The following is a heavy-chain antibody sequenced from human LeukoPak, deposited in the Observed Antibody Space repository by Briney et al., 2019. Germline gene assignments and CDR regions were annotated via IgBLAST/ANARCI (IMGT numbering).Heavy chain of an antibody. CDR3: AKDRWELFTFDY. CDR1: GFTVSNNY. D-gene: IGHD1-26*01. V-gene: IGHV3-53*01. J-gene: IGHJ4*02. CDR2: LYIDGNT. Sequence: GGSLRLSRAASGFTVSNNYMSWVRQAPGKGLEWVSVLYIDGNTYYADSVKGRFTISRDNSKNTLYLQMSSLRAEDTAVYYCAKDRWELFTFDYWGQGTLVTVSS.